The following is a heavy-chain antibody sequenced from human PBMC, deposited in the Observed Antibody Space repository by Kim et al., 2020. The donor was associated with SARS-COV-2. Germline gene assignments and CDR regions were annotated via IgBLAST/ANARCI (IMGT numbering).Heavy chain of an antibody. CDR3: AKGSGWLSDL. J-gene: IGHJ2*01. CDR2: GST. V-gene: IGHV4-59*01. D-gene: IGHD5-12*01. Sequence: GSTSYNPSLKSRVTISIDTYGNPGSLKLSSVSAADTAVYYCAKGSGWLSDLWGRGTLVTVSS.